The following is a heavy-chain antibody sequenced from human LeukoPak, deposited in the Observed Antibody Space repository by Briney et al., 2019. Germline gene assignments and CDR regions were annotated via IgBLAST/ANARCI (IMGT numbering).Heavy chain of an antibody. V-gene: IGHV4-59*01. J-gene: IGHJ4*02. Sequence: SETLSLTCTVSGGSISSYYWSWIRQPPGRGLEWIGYIYYSGSTNYNPSLKSRVTISVDTSKNQFSLKLSSVTAADTAVYYCARKIVGATGFDYWGQGTLVTVSS. D-gene: IGHD1-26*01. CDR1: GGSISSYY. CDR2: IYYSGST. CDR3: ARKIVGATGFDY.